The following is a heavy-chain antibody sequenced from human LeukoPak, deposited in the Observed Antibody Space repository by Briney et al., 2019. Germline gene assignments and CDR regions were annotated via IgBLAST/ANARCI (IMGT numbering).Heavy chain of an antibody. Sequence: SETLSLTCAVYGGSVSGYYWSWIRQPPGKGLEWIGEICHRGRTHYNPSLESRVSMSVDTSKNQFALKLNSVTAADTAVYYCARVPLRFLEPFDYWGQGILVTVSS. J-gene: IGHJ4*02. V-gene: IGHV4-34*01. CDR2: ICHRGRT. CDR1: GGSVSGYY. D-gene: IGHD3-3*01. CDR3: ARVPLRFLEPFDY.